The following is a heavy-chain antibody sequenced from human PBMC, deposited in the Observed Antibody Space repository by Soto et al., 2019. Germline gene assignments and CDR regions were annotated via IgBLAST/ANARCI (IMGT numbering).Heavy chain of an antibody. CDR1: GVSIHNSHSF. V-gene: IGHV4-39*01. D-gene: IGHD2-15*01. Sequence: PSETLSLTCAVSGVSIHNSHSFWGWIRQPPGKGLEFIGSMYYSGGANYNPSLKSRVTISLDTSKNQFSLTVNSVTAADTAIYYGGRVVEGATRHTDFDSWGQGTLVTVSS. CDR3: GRVVEGATRHTDFDS. CDR2: MYYSGGA. J-gene: IGHJ5*01.